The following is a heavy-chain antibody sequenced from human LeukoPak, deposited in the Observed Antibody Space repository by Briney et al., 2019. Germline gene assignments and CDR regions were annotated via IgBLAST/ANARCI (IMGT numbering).Heavy chain of an antibody. D-gene: IGHD3-3*01. J-gene: IGHJ4*02. CDR1: GGSISSGSYY. V-gene: IGHV4-61*02. Sequence: SQTLSLTCTVSGGSISSGSYYWSWIRQPAGKGLEWIGRIYTSGSTNYNPSLKSRVTISVDTSKNQFSLKLSSVTAADTAVYYCARELSDFWSGYVDYWGQGTLVTVSS. CDR2: IYTSGST. CDR3: ARELSDFWSGYVDY.